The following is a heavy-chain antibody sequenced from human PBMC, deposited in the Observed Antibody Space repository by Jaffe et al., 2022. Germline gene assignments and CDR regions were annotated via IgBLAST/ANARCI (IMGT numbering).Heavy chain of an antibody. CDR1: GFTFSSYG. Sequence: QVQLVESGGGVVQPGGSLRLSCAASGFTFSSYGMHWVRQAPGKGLEWVAFIRYDGSNKYYADSVKGRFTISRDNSKNTLYLQMNSLRAEDTAVYYCAKDRGYYDSSGYYLFGLQPPPHDYWGQGTLVTVSS. V-gene: IGHV3-30*02. CDR2: IRYDGSNK. J-gene: IGHJ4*02. D-gene: IGHD3-22*01. CDR3: AKDRGYYDSSGYYLFGLQPPPHDY.